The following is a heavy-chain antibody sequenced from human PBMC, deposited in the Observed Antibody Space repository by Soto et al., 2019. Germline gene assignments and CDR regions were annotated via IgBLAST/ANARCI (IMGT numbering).Heavy chain of an antibody. J-gene: IGHJ6*02. D-gene: IGHD3-3*01. V-gene: IGHV4-39*07. Sequence: SETLSLTCTVSGGSISSSSYYWGWIRQPPGKGLEWIGSIYYSGSTYYNPSLKSRVTISVDTSKNQFSLKLSSVTAADTAVYYCALARTIFGVVIHGGMDVWGQGTTVTVSS. CDR2: IYYSGST. CDR1: GGSISSSSYY. CDR3: ALARTIFGVVIHGGMDV.